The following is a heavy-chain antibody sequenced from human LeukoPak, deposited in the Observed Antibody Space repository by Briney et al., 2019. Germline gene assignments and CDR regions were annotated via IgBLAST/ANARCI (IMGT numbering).Heavy chain of an antibody. CDR2: INHSGST. J-gene: IGHJ4*02. CDR3: ARERRYCSSTSCYRSVFDY. D-gene: IGHD2-2*02. Sequence: SETLSLTCAVYGGSFSGYYWSWIRQPPGMGLEWIGEINHSGSTNYNPSLKSRVTISVDTSKNQFSLKLSSVTAADTAVYYCARERRYCSSTSCYRSVFDYWGQGTLVTVSS. CDR1: GGSFSGYY. V-gene: IGHV4-34*01.